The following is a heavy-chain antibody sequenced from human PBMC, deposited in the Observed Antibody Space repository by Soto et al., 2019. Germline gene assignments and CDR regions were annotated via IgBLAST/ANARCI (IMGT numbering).Heavy chain of an antibody. CDR3: ARVPDV. Sequence: HLQLQESGSGLVKPSQTLSLTCAVSGGSISSGGYSWSWIRQPPGKGLEWIGYIYHSGSTYYNPSLKSRVTISVDRSKNQFSLQLSSVTAADTAVYYCARVPDVWGQGTTVTVSS. J-gene: IGHJ6*02. V-gene: IGHV4-30-2*01. CDR2: IYHSGST. CDR1: GGSISSGGYS.